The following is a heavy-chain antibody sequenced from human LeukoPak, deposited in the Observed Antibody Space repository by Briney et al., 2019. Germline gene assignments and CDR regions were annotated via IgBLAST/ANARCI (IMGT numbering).Heavy chain of an antibody. V-gene: IGHV3-30*02. CDR2: IRYDGSDE. Sequence: QPGGSLRLSCAASGFSVSSNYVSWVRQAPGKGLEWVAFIRYDGSDEYYADSVKGRFTISRDNSKNTLCLQMNSLRTEDTAVYYCAKAPHPFRITTIDYWGQGTLVTVSS. J-gene: IGHJ4*02. D-gene: IGHD1-1*01. CDR3: AKAPHPFRITTIDY. CDR1: GFSVSSNY.